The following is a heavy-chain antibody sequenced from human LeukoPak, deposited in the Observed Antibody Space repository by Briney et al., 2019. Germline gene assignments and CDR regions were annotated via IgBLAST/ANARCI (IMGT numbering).Heavy chain of an antibody. D-gene: IGHD6-19*01. CDR3: AKRSPYTSGWYGVDY. CDR1: GFTFSTYE. V-gene: IGHV3-30*18. Sequence: GGSLRLSCAASGFTFSTYEMNWVRQAPGKGLEWVAVISYDGSKTYYADSVKGRFTVSRDNSKTTLYLQMNSLRAEDTAVYYCAKRSPYTSGWYGVDYWGQGTLVTVSS. CDR2: ISYDGSKT. J-gene: IGHJ4*02.